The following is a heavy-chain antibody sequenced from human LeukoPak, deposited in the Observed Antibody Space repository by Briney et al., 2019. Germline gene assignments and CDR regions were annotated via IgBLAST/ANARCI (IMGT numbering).Heavy chain of an antibody. CDR2: VQYDGSDE. CDR3: ARASFWESPVNWFDP. CDR1: RFTFSSYG. D-gene: IGHD3-3*01. J-gene: IGHJ5*02. Sequence: GGSLRLSCAASRFTFSSYGMHWVRQAPGKGLEWVAYVQYDGSDEQYADSVKGRFTISRDNAKNSLYLQMNSLRAEDTAVYYCARASFWESPVNWFDPWGQGTLVTVSS. V-gene: IGHV3-30*02.